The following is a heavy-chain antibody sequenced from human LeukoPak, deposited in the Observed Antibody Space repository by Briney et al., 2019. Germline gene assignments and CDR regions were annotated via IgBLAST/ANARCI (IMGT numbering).Heavy chain of an antibody. J-gene: IGHJ5*02. CDR1: GGSFSGYY. CDR3: ARRAYSSGWYRT. D-gene: IGHD6-19*01. Sequence: PSETLSLTCAVYGGSFSGYYWSWIRQPPGKGLEWIGEINHSGSTNYNPSLKSRVTISVDTSKNQFSLKLSSVTAADTAVYYCARRAYSSGWYRTWGQGTLATVSS. CDR2: INHSGST. V-gene: IGHV4-34*01.